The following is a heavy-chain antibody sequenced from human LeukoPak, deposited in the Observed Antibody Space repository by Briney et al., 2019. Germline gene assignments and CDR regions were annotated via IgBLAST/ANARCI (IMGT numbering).Heavy chain of an antibody. CDR2: INPNSGGT. V-gene: IGHV1-2*02. CDR1: GYTFTAYY. CDR3: AKARGLYCSSISCYDCDV. Sequence: GAPVKVSCKAAGYTFTAYYIHWVRQAPGQGLEWMGWINPNSGGTDYAQNFQGRVTLTRDTSITTAYMELSRLRSDDTAVYYCAKARGLYCSSISCYDCDVWGKGTTVTVSS. J-gene: IGHJ6*04. D-gene: IGHD2-2*01.